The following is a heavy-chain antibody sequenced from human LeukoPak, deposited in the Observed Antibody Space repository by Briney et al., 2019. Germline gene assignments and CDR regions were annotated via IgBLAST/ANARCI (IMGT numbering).Heavy chain of an antibody. V-gene: IGHV1-8*01. D-gene: IGHD3-22*01. CDR2: MNPNSGNT. CDR1: GYTFTSYD. CDR3: ARGSNYYDSINY. Sequence: GASVKVSCKASGYTFTSYDINWVRQATGQGLEWMGWMNPNSGNTGYAQKFQGRVTMTRNTSISTAYMELSSLRSGDTAVYYCARGSNYYDSINYWGQGTLVTVSS. J-gene: IGHJ4*02.